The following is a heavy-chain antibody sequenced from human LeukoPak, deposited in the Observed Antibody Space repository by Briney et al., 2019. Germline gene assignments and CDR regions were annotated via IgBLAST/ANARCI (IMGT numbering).Heavy chain of an antibody. D-gene: IGHD5-18*01. CDR3: ARTQQQYSYGPLGY. CDR1: GGSISSSSYY. V-gene: IGHV4-39*01. CDR2: IYYSGST. J-gene: IGHJ4*02. Sequence: SETLSLTCTVSGGSISSSSYYWGWIRQPPGKGLEWIGSIYYSGSTYYNPSLKSRVTISVDTSKNQFSLKLSSVTAADTAVYYCARTQQQYSYGPLGYWGQGTLVTVSA.